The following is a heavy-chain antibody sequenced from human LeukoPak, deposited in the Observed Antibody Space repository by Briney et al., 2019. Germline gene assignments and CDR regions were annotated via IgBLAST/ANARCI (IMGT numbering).Heavy chain of an antibody. V-gene: IGHV1-8*01. D-gene: IGHD5-18*01. CDR2: MNPNSGNT. Sequence: ASVKVSCKASGYTFTRYDINWVRQATGQGLEWMGWMNPNSGNTDYAQKFQGRVTMTRNTAISTAYMELSSLRSEDTAVYYCARGIIQLWLRLYYYYGMDVWGQGTTVTVSS. CDR1: GYTFTRYD. CDR3: ARGIIQLWLRLYYYYGMDV. J-gene: IGHJ6*02.